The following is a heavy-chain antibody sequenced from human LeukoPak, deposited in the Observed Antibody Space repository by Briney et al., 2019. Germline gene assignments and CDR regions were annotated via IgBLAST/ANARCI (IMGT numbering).Heavy chain of an antibody. D-gene: IGHD5-12*01. CDR1: GGSISSSSYY. CDR2: IYYSGST. CDR3: ARGGYDYKGVWWFDP. Sequence: SETLSLTCTVSGGSISSSSYYWGWIRQPPGKGLEWIGYIYYSGSTNYNPSLKSRVTISVDTSKNQFSLKLSSVTAAETAVYYCARGGYDYKGVWWFDPWGQGTLVTVSS. J-gene: IGHJ5*02. V-gene: IGHV4-61*05.